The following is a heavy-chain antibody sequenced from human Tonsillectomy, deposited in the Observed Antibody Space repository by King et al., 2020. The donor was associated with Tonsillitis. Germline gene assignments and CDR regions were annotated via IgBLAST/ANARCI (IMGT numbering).Heavy chain of an antibody. CDR1: GFTFSSYG. V-gene: IGHV3-33*08. Sequence: VQLVESGGGVVQPGRSLRLSCAASGFTFSSYGMHWVRQAPGKGLEWVAVIWYDGNNKYYADSVKDRFTISRDNSKNTLYLQMNSLRAEDTAVYYCARENYYDSSGDYYGPWFDPWGQGTLVTVSS. D-gene: IGHD3-22*01. J-gene: IGHJ5*02. CDR3: ARENYYDSSGDYYGPWFDP. CDR2: IWYDGNNK.